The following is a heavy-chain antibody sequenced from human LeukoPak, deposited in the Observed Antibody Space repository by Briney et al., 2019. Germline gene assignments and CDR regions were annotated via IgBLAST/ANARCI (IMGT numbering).Heavy chain of an antibody. D-gene: IGHD5-12*01. Sequence: PGGSLRLSCVASGFTVSSDYMSWVRQAPGKGLEWVSVIYSGGSTYYADSVKGRFTISRDNSKNTLYLQMNSLRAEDTAVYYCARGWSGYDTVAQDAFDIWGQGTMVTVSS. CDR1: GFTVSSDY. J-gene: IGHJ3*02. V-gene: IGHV3-66*01. CDR2: IYSGGST. CDR3: ARGWSGYDTVAQDAFDI.